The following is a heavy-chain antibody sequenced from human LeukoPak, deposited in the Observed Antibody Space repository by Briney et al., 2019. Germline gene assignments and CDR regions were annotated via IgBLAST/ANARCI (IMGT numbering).Heavy chain of an antibody. D-gene: IGHD3-22*01. CDR3: ARPYDTSGYYNSYLDY. V-gene: IGHV1-18*01. Sequence: ASVKVSCTASGYNLISYGIIWVRQAPGQGLEWMGWISAYNVNTNYAQKFQGRVTMTTDTSTSTAYMELRSLKSDDTAVYFCARPYDTSGYYNSYLDYWGQGSLVSVSS. J-gene: IGHJ4*02. CDR1: GYNLISYG. CDR2: ISAYNVNT.